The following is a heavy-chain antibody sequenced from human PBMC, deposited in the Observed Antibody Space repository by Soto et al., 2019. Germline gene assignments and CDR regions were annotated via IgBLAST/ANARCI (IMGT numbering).Heavy chain of an antibody. CDR1: GGSISSGGYY. D-gene: IGHD4-17*01. Sequence: SETLSLTCTVSGGSISSGGYYWSWIRQHPGKGLEWIGYIYYSGSTYYNPSLKSRVTISVDTSKNQFSLKLSSVTAADTAVYYCARGYRSTVTTSDWGQGTLVTVSS. V-gene: IGHV4-31*02. J-gene: IGHJ4*02. CDR2: IYYSGST. CDR3: ARGYRSTVTTSD.